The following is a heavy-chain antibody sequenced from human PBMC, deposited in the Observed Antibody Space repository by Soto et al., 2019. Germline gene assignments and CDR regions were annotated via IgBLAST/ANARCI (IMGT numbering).Heavy chain of an antibody. J-gene: IGHJ4*02. CDR1: GGSISSSGYY. Sequence: PSETLSLTCTVSGGSISSSGYYWGWIRQPPGKGLEWIGSIYYSGSTYYNQSLKSRVTISVDTSKNQFSLKLSSVTAADTFVYYCARRGDGYNFDYWGQGTLVTVSS. CDR2: IYYSGST. CDR3: ARRGDGYNFDY. D-gene: IGHD5-12*01. V-gene: IGHV4-39*01.